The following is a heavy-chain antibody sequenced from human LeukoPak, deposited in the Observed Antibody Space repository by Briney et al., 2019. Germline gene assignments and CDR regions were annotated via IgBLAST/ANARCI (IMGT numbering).Heavy chain of an antibody. CDR2: ISYGGNT. CDR3: VRVGRSLHWSPDF. V-gene: IGHV4-59*01. D-gene: IGHD1-1*01. Sequence: PSETLSLTCTVSCGSINNYYWGRIRQPPGKGLERIAYISYGGNTNYNPSLRSRVTMSVDMSKNQFSLKLTSVTAADTAVYYCVRVGRSLHWSPDFWGLGTLVTVSS. J-gene: IGHJ4*02. CDR1: CGSINNYY.